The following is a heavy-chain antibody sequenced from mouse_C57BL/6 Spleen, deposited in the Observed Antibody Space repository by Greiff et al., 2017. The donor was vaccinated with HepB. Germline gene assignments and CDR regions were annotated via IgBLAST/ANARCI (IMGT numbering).Heavy chain of an antibody. CDR3: TRESSHWYFDV. D-gene: IGHD1-1*01. CDR1: GYTFTDYE. Sequence: VKLQQSGAELVRPGASVTLSCKASGYTFTDYEMHWVKQTPVHGLEWIGAIDPETGGTAYNQKFKGKAILTADKSSSTAYMELRSLTSEDSAVYYCTRESSHWYFDVWGTGTTVTVSS. J-gene: IGHJ1*03. CDR2: IDPETGGT. V-gene: IGHV1-15*01.